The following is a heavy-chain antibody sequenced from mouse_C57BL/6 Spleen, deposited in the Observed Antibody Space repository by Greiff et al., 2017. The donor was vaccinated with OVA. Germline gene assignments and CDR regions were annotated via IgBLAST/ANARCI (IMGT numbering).Heavy chain of an antibody. CDR1: GYTFTSYW. V-gene: IGHV1-69*01. J-gene: IGHJ2*01. D-gene: IGHD1-1*01. CDR2: IDPSDSYT. CDR3: ARDYGSSYEEYFDY. Sequence: VQLQQPGAELVMPGASVKLSCKASGYTFTSYWMHWVKQRPGQGLEWIGEIDPSDSYTNYNQKFKGKSTLTVDKSSSTAYMQLSSLTSEDSAVYYCARDYGSSYEEYFDYWGQGTTLTVSS.